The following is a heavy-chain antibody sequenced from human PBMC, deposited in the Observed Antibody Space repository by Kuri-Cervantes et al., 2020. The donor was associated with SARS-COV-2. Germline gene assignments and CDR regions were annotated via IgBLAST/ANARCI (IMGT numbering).Heavy chain of an antibody. CDR3: ARRYYYMDV. V-gene: IGHV4-39*01. CDR2: IYYSGST. Sequence: GSLRLSCTDSGGSISSSSYYWGWIRQPPGKGLEWIGSIYYSGSTYYNPSPKSRVTISVDTSKNQFSLKLSSVTAADTAVYYCARRYYYMDVWGKGTTVTVSS. J-gene: IGHJ6*03. CDR1: GGSISSSSYY.